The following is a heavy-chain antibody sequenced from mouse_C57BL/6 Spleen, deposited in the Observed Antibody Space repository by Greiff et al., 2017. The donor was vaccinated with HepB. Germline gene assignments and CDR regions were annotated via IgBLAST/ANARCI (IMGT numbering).Heavy chain of an antibody. CDR1: GYAFSSYW. Sequence: VQLQQSGAELVKPGASVKISCKASGYAFSSYWMNWVKQRPGKGLEWIGQIYPGDGDTNYNGKFKGKATLTADKSSSTAYMQLSSLTSEDSAVYFCARSGGMVTEWDYWGQGTTLTVSS. D-gene: IGHD2-2*01. CDR3: ARSGGMVTEWDY. J-gene: IGHJ2*01. V-gene: IGHV1-80*01. CDR2: IYPGDGDT.